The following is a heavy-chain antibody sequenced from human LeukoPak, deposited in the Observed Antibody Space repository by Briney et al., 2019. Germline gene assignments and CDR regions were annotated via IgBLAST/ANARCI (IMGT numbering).Heavy chain of an antibody. D-gene: IGHD3-3*01. CDR2: ISSSGSTI. Sequence: GGSLRLSCAASGFTFSDHYMSWIRQAPGKGLEWVSYISSSGSTIYYADSVKGRFTISRDNAKNSLYLQMNSLRAEDTAVYYCARGRESPEYYDFWSGTQRTYYYYGMDVWGQGTTVTVSS. V-gene: IGHV3-11*01. J-gene: IGHJ6*02. CDR1: GFTFSDHY. CDR3: ARGRESPEYYDFWSGTQRTYYYYGMDV.